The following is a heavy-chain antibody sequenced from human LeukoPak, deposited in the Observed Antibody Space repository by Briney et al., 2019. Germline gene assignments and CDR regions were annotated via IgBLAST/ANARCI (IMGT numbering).Heavy chain of an antibody. V-gene: IGHV3-30*18. D-gene: IGHD6-13*01. J-gene: IGHJ6*02. CDR1: GFTFSSYG. CDR2: ISYDGSNK. CDR3: AKVLTGIAAPWGMDV. Sequence: PGGSLRLSCAASGFTFSSYGMHWVRQAPGKGLEWVAVISYDGSNKYYADSVKGRFTISRDNSKNTLYLQMNSLRAEDTAVYYCAKVLTGIAAPWGMDVWGQGTTVTVSS.